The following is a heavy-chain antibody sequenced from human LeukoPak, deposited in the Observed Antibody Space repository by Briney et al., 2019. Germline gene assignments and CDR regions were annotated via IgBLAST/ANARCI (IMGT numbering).Heavy chain of an antibody. D-gene: IGHD1-14*01. Sequence: GGSLRLSCAASGFTFSAYWMHWVRQAPGKGLEWLADIRQDGDQTYYADSVKGRFTISRDNAKNSLYLQLDSLRAEDTAVYYCAKDLASTGALDLWGQGTLVTVSS. CDR2: IRQDGDQT. V-gene: IGHV3-7*01. CDR3: AKDLASTGALDL. CDR1: GFTFSAYW. J-gene: IGHJ4*02.